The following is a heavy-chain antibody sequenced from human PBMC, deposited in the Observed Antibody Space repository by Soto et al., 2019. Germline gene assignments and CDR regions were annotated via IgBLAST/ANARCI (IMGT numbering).Heavy chain of an antibody. V-gene: IGHV2-70*04. CDR3: AKTGTDGSWFDP. CDR2: IDWDDDK. CDR1: GFSRSSSGMR. D-gene: IGHD1-1*01. Sequence: SGPTLVNPTQTLTLTCTVSGFSRSSSGMRVSWIRQPPGKALEWLARIDWDDDKFYSTSLRTRLTISKDTSKNQVVLTMTNMDPVDTATYYCAKTGTDGSWFDPWGQGTLVTVSS. J-gene: IGHJ5*02.